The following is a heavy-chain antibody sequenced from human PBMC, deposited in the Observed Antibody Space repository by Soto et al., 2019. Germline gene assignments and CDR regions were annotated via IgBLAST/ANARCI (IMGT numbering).Heavy chain of an antibody. CDR3: ARGTASDIFYNYYAMDV. D-gene: IGHD6-13*01. V-gene: IGHV3-7*03. Sequence: GGSLRLSCAASGFTFRNYWMSWVRQDPGKGLEWVANIKDDGNEKYHVASAKGRFTISRDNAKNSLYLQMNSLRAEDTAVYYCARGTASDIFYNYYAMDVWGQGTPVTVSS. CDR2: IKDDGNEK. J-gene: IGHJ6*02. CDR1: GFTFRNYW.